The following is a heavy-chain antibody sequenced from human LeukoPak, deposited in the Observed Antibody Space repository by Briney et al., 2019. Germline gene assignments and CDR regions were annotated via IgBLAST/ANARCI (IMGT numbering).Heavy chain of an antibody. CDR2: VRSRAYGGTP. Sequence: GGSLRLSCIASGFPFGDYAMDWVRQAPGKGLEWVGFVRSRAYGGTPEYGASVKGRFTISRDDSKAVAYLQMNSLTAEDTAVYFCTTEGAAGPTKFEYWGQGTLVTVSS. CDR3: TTEGAAGPTKFEY. CDR1: GFPFGDYA. V-gene: IGHV3-49*04. D-gene: IGHD2-8*01. J-gene: IGHJ4*02.